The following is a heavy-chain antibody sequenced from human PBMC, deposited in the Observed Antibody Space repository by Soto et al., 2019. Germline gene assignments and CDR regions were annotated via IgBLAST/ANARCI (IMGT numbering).Heavy chain of an antibody. CDR3: ARDLPPLGWDCSSTSCYAMGSVWFDP. CDR2: ISAYNGNT. J-gene: IGHJ5*02. Sequence: ASVKVSCKASGYTFTSYGISWVRQAPGQGLEWMGWISAYNGNTNYAQKLQGRVTMTTDTSTSTAYMELRSLRSDDTAVYYCARDLPPLGWDCSSTSCYAMGSVWFDPWGQGTLVTVSS. CDR1: GYTFTSYG. V-gene: IGHV1-18*01. D-gene: IGHD2-2*01.